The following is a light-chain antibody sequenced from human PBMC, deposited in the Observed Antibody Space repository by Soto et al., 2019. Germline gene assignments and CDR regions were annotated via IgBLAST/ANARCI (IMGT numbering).Light chain of an antibody. CDR3: SSFTSSTTYV. J-gene: IGLJ1*01. Sequence: QSVLTQSASVSGSPGQSITISCTGTSSDVGNYNYVSWYQQHPGEVPKLIIFNVNNRPSGVSNRFSGSKSGNTASLTISGLQAEDEADYYCSSFTSSTTYVFETGTRSPS. V-gene: IGLV2-14*01. CDR1: SSDVGNYNY. CDR2: NVN.